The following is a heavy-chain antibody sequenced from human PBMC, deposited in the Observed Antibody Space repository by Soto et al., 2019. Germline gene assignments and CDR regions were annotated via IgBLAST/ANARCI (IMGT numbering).Heavy chain of an antibody. Sequence: QVQLQESDAGLVKASQTLSLTCTVSGGCVSSGAYYWTWIRQRPGKGLEWIGYIYYSGSTYYSPSLKSRLSISLDTSKNQFSLRLSSVTRADTAMYYCARVRLRAVYAFDIWGQGTMVTVSS. CDR2: IYYSGST. J-gene: IGHJ3*02. D-gene: IGHD5-12*01. CDR1: GGCVSSGAYY. CDR3: ARVRLRAVYAFDI. V-gene: IGHV4-31*03.